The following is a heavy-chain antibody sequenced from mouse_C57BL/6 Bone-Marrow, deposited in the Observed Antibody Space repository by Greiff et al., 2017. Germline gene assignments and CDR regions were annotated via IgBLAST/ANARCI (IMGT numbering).Heavy chain of an antibody. Sequence: EVMLVESGGGLVQPGGSLKLSCAASGFTFSDYGMAWVRQAPRKGPEWVAFISNLAYSIYYADTVTGRFTISRENAKNTLYLERSSLRSEDTAMYYCASRNWDENYFDYWGQGTTLTVSS. CDR1: GFTFSDYG. CDR2: ISNLAYSI. V-gene: IGHV5-15*01. J-gene: IGHJ2*01. CDR3: ASRNWDENYFDY. D-gene: IGHD4-1*01.